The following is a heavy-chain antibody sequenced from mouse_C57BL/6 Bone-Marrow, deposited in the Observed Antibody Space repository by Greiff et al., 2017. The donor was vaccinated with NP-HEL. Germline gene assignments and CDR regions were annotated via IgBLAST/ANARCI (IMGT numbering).Heavy chain of an antibody. D-gene: IGHD1-1*01. CDR2: IYPRSGNT. CDR1: GYTFTSYG. CDR3: AREGTTVVMDY. J-gene: IGHJ4*01. V-gene: IGHV1-81*01. Sequence: QVQLKESGAELARPGASVKLSCKASGYTFTSYGISWVKQRTGQGLEWIGEIYPRSGNTYYNEKFKGKATLTADKSSSTAYMELRSLTSEDSAVYFCAREGTTVVMDYWGQGTSVTVSS.